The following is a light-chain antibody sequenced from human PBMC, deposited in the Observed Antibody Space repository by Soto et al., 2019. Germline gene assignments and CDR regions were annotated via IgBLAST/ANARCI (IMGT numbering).Light chain of an antibody. V-gene: IGKV3-20*01. J-gene: IGKJ1*01. CDR1: QSVSNNY. CDR2: GAS. CDR3: QQYGSTPWT. Sequence: EIVMTQSPATMSVSPGERATLSCRPSQSVSNNYLAWYQQKPGQAPRLLIYGASSRATGTPDRFSGSGSGTDFTLTISRLEPEDFAVYYCQQYGSTPWTFGQGTKVDIK.